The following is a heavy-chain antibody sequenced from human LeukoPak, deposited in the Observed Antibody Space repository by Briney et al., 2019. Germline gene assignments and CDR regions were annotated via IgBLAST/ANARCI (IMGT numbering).Heavy chain of an antibody. CDR2: MNPNSGST. J-gene: IGHJ6*02. CDR3: ARDGYYDFWSGYYPSYYGMDV. D-gene: IGHD3-3*01. Sequence: ASVKVSCKASGYTFTGYDINWVRQAPGQGLEWMGWMNPNSGSTGYAQKFQGRVTMTRNTSISTAYMELSSLRSEDTAVYYCARDGYYDFWSGYYPSYYGMDVWGQGTTVTVSS. CDR1: GYTFTGYD. V-gene: IGHV1-8*01.